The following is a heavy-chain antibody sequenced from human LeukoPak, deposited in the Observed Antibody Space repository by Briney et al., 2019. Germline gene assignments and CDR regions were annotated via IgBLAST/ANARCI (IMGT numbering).Heavy chain of an antibody. V-gene: IGHV1-46*01. CDR1: GYTFTAYY. CDR2: INPSGGNI. D-gene: IGHD6-13*01. Sequence: ASVTVSCTASGYTFTAYYMHWVRQAPGQGLEWMGIINPSGGNINYAQKFQGRVTVTRDTSTSTVYMELSSLRSEDTAVYYCARGGSVITATGTFFWGQGTLVTVSS. J-gene: IGHJ4*02. CDR3: ARGGSVITATGTFF.